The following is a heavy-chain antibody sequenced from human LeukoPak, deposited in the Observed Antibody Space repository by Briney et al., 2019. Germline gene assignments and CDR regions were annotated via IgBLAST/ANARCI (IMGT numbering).Heavy chain of an antibody. D-gene: IGHD6-13*01. V-gene: IGHV4-34*01. Sequence: PSETLSFTCGVYGGSFSGYYWSWIRQPPGKGLEWMGEINHSGSTNYNPPLKSRVTISVDTSKNQFSLKLSSVTAADTAVYYCARLEYSSSPIYYYYYGMDVWGQGTTVTVSS. CDR1: GGSFSGYY. CDR2: INHSGST. J-gene: IGHJ6*02. CDR3: ARLEYSSSPIYYYYYGMDV.